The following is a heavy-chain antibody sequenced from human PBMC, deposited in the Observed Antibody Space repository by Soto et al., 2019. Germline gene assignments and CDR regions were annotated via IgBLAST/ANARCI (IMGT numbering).Heavy chain of an antibody. Sequence: PSETLSLTCTVSGGSISSGDYYWSWIRQPPGKGLESIGYIYYSGSTYYNPSLKSRVTISVDTSKNQFSLKLSSVTAADTAVYYSATIFGVEGDYWGQGTLVTVSS. J-gene: IGHJ4*02. CDR1: GGSISSGDYY. D-gene: IGHD3-3*01. V-gene: IGHV4-30-4*01. CDR3: ATIFGVEGDY. CDR2: IYYSGST.